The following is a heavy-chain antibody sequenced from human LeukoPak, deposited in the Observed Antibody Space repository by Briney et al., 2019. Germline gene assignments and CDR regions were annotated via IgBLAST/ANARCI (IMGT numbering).Heavy chain of an antibody. J-gene: IGHJ1*01. D-gene: IGHD3-10*01. V-gene: IGHV3-23*01. CDR1: GFTFSSYA. CDR2: ISGSGGST. CDR3: AKDTGNYDLYLQH. Sequence: PGGSLRLSCAASGFTFSSYAMSWVRQAPGKGLEWVSAISGSGGSTYYADSVKGRFTISRDKNSLYLQMNSLRTEDTALYYCAKDTGNYDLYLQHWGQGTLVTVSS.